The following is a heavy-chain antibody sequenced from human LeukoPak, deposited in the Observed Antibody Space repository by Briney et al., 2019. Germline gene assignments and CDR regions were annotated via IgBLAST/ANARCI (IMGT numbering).Heavy chain of an antibody. Sequence: GGSLRLSCAASGFTFSSYWMSWVRQAPGKGLGWVANIKKDGSEKYYVDSVKGRFTISRDNAKNSLYLQMNSLRAEDTAVYYCAKPLRYCSSTGCYVGYFDYWGQGTLVTVSS. CDR1: GFTFSSYW. V-gene: IGHV3-7*03. J-gene: IGHJ4*02. D-gene: IGHD2-2*01. CDR3: AKPLRYCSSTGCYVGYFDY. CDR2: IKKDGSEK.